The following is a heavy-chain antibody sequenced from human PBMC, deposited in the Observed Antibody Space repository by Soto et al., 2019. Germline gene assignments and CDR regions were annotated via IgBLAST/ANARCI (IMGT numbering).Heavy chain of an antibody. CDR3: ARQDLSSTSQFYYYYMDV. CDR2: IDWDDDK. Sequence: SGPTLVNPTQTLTLTCTFSGFSLSTSGMCVSWIRQPPGKALEWLARIDWDDDKYYSTSLKTRLTISKDTSKNQVVLTMTNMDPVDTATYYCARQDLSSTSQFYYYYMDVWGKGTTVTVSS. V-gene: IGHV2-70*11. J-gene: IGHJ6*03. D-gene: IGHD2-2*01. CDR1: GFSLSTSGMC.